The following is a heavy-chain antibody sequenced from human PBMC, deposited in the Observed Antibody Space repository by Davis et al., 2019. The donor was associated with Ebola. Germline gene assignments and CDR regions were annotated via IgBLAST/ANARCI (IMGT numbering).Heavy chain of an antibody. V-gene: IGHV1-69*13. CDR1: GGTFSSYA. D-gene: IGHD2-8*01. CDR2: IIPIFGTA. CDR3: AARTAVDHIVLMLYAAYYYYGMDV. J-gene: IGHJ6*04. Sequence: AASVKVSCKASGGTFSSYAISWVRQAPGQGLEWMGGIIPIFGTANYAQKFQGRVTITADESTSTAYMELSSLRSEDTAVYYCAARTAVDHIVLMLYAAYYYYGMDVWGKGTTVTVSS.